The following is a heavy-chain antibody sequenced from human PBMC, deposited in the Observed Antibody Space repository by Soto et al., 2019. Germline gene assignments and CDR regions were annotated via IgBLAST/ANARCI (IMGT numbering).Heavy chain of an antibody. J-gene: IGHJ5*02. CDR3: AKAAGDIVVVPAAPVPSRFDP. Sequence: GGSLRLSCAASGFTFSSYAMSWVRQAPGKGLEWVSAISGSGGSTYYADSVKGRFTISRDNSKNTLYLQMNSLRAEDTAVYYCAKAAGDIVVVPAAPVPSRFDPWGQGTLVTVSS. D-gene: IGHD2-2*01. CDR2: ISGSGGST. V-gene: IGHV3-23*01. CDR1: GFTFSSYA.